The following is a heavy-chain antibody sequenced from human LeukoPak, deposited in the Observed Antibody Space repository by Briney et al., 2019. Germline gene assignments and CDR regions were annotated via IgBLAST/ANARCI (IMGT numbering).Heavy chain of an antibody. CDR2: ISSTGSTT. J-gene: IGHJ4*02. D-gene: IGHD2-15*01. CDR1: KFTFSTYR. Sequence: PGGSLRLSCAASKFTFSTYRMSWVRQAPGKGLEWVSSISSTGSTTYYAASVRGRFTISRDTARTTLYLQMNSLRAKDAAVYYCAKVLVTSCRGAFCYPLVFWGRGPRVSVSS. V-gene: IGHV3-48*01. CDR3: AKVLVTSCRGAFCYPLVF.